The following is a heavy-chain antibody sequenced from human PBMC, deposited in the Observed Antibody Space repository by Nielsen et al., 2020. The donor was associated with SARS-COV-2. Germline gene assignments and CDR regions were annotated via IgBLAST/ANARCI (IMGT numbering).Heavy chain of an antibody. D-gene: IGHD2/OR15-2a*01. CDR2: INAGNGNT. J-gene: IGHJ4*02. Sequence: ASVKVSCKASGYTFTSFAIHWVRQAPAQSLEWMGWINAGNGNTKYSQKFQGRVTITRDTSATTAYMELSNLKSEDTAVYYCARVEGNSFGFNYWGQGSLVTVSS. CDR1: GYTFTSFA. V-gene: IGHV1-3*01. CDR3: ARVEGNSFGFNY.